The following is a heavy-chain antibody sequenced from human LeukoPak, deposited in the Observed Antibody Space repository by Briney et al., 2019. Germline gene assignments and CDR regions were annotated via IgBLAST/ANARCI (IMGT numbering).Heavy chain of an antibody. CDR2: IYSGGST. CDR1: GFTVSSNY. J-gene: IGHJ4*02. Sequence: GGSLRLSCAASGFTVSSNYMSWVRQAPGKGLEWVSVIYSGGSTYYADSVKDRFTISRDNSKNTLYLQMNSLRAEDTAVYYCARDGVVAATKSDYWGQGTLVTVSS. CDR3: ARDGVVAATKSDY. D-gene: IGHD2-15*01. V-gene: IGHV3-66*01.